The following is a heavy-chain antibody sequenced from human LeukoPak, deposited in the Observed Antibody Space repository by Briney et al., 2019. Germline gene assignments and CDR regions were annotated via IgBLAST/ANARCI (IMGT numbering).Heavy chain of an antibody. CDR1: GGSVSSGSYY. V-gene: IGHV4-61*01. CDR3: ARWGYDNSGYHFDY. J-gene: IGHJ4*02. CDR2: IYYSGST. Sequence: SETLSLTCTVSGGSVSSGSYYWSWIRQPPGKGLEWIGYIYYSGSTNYNPSLKSRVTISVDTSKNQFSLKLSFVTAADTAVYYCARWGYDNSGYHFDYWGQGTLVTVSS. D-gene: IGHD3-22*01.